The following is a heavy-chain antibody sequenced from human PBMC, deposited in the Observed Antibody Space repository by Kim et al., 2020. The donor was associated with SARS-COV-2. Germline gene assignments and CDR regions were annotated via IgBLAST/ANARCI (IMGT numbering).Heavy chain of an antibody. V-gene: IGHV1-18*01. CDR3: ARSPYGGIDY. Sequence: ASVKVSCKASGYTFNTYGISWVRQAHGQGLEWMAWINPNNDRRNYAQNLQGRLTVTTDTSTGTAYMELRGLRSDDTAIYYCARSPYGGIDYWGQGTLVIV. CDR2: INPNNDRR. D-gene: IGHD3-10*01. J-gene: IGHJ4*02. CDR1: GYTFNTYG.